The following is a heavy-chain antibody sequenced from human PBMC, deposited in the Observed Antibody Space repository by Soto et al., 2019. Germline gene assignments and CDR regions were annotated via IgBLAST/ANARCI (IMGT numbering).Heavy chain of an antibody. CDR3: ARDPHYYDSSGYPYY. D-gene: IGHD3-22*01. Sequence: ASVKVSCKASGCTFTSYYMHWVRQAPGQGLEWMGIINPSGGSTSYAQKFQGRVTMTRDTSTSTVYMELSSLRSEDTAVYYCARDPHYYDSSGYPYYWGQGTLVTVSS. CDR2: INPSGGST. CDR1: GCTFTSYY. V-gene: IGHV1-46*01. J-gene: IGHJ4*02.